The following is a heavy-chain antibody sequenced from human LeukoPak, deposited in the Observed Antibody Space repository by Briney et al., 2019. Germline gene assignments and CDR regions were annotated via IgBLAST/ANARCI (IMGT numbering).Heavy chain of an antibody. CDR3: ASMHRRADSSGHYYVAWYFDL. V-gene: IGHV4-4*07. D-gene: IGHD3-22*01. Sequence: SDTLSLTCTLSGGSISYNYWSWIRQPAGEGRECSGRISSSGRTHYNPPLSYNPILKRRVPVSLAMAKAQISLCLRSVTAADTDVYYCASMHRRADSSGHYYVAWYFDLWGRGTLVTVSS. CDR2: ISSSGRT. J-gene: IGHJ2*01. CDR1: GGSISYNY.